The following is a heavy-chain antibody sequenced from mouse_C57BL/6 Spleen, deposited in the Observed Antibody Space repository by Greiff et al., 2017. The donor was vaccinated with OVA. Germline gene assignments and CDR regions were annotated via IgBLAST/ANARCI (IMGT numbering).Heavy chain of an antibody. D-gene: IGHD4-1*01. CDR2: ISDGGSYT. CDR3: AREWTGTYYFDY. V-gene: IGHV5-4*01. Sequence: EVMLVESGGGLVKPGGSLKLSCAASGFTFSSYAMSWVRQTPEKRLEWVATISDGGSYTYYPDNVKGRFTISRDNAKNNLYLQMSHLKSEDTAMYYCAREWTGTYYFDYWGQGTTLTVSS. CDR1: GFTFSSYA. J-gene: IGHJ2*01.